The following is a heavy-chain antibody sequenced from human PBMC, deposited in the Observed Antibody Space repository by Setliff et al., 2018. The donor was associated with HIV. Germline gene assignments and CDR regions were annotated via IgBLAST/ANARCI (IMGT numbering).Heavy chain of an antibody. V-gene: IGHV1-2*02. CDR3: AREGRYCSGGSCFTNRASYYYYYMDV. CDR1: RYTFTGHY. CDR2: INPSSGGT. Sequence: ASVKVSCKASRYTFTGHYMHWVRQAPGQGLEWVGWINPSSGGTNYAQKFQGRVTMTRDTSISTAYMELSRLTSDDTAVYYCAREGRYCSGGSCFTNRASYYYYYMDVWGKGTTVTVSS. J-gene: IGHJ6*03. D-gene: IGHD2-15*01.